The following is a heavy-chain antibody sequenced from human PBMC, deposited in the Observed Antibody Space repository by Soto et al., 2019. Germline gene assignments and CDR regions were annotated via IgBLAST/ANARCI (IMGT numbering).Heavy chain of an antibody. CDR1: GGTFSSYA. D-gene: IGHD5-12*01. Sequence: EASVKVSCTASGGTFSSYAISWVRQAPGQGLEWMGGIIPIFGTANYAQQFQGRVTITADESTSTAYMELSSLRSEDTAVYYCARRIVDISFYFCYYYGMDVWGQGTTVTVSS. CDR2: IIPIFGTA. J-gene: IGHJ6*02. V-gene: IGHV1-69*13. CDR3: ARRIVDISFYFCYYYGMDV.